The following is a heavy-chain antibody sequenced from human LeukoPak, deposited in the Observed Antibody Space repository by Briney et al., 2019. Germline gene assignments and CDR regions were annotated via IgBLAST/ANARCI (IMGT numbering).Heavy chain of an antibody. CDR2: ISGSGGST. J-gene: IGHJ4*02. Sequence: GGSLRLSCAASGFTFSSYAMSWVRQAPGKGLEWVSAISGSGGSTYYADSVKGRFTISRDNSKNTLYLQMNSLRAEDTAVYYYATGGVLLWFGELAYFDYWGQGTLVTVSS. CDR3: ATGGVLLWFGELAYFDY. D-gene: IGHD3-10*01. CDR1: GFTFSSYA. V-gene: IGHV3-23*01.